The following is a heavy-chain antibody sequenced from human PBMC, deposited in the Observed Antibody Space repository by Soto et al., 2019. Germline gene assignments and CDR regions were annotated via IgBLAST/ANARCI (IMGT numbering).Heavy chain of an antibody. CDR3: ARQYSSSLKHFDC. CDR2: INGGGGTT. J-gene: IGHJ4*02. CDR1: GFNFSSNG. V-gene: IGHV3-23*01. D-gene: IGHD6-13*01. Sequence: GGSLRLSCVASGFNFSSNGMSWVRQAPGKGLEWVSSINGGGGTTHSADSVKGRFTISRDNSKNTLFLQIDSLRAEDTAVCFCARQYSSSLKHFDCWGQGTLVTVSS.